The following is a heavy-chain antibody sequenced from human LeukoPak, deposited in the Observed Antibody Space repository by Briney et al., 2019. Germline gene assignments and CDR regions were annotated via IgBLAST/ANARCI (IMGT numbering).Heavy chain of an antibody. CDR1: GGTFSSYT. J-gene: IGHJ5*02. D-gene: IGHD2-2*01. CDR2: IIPILGVA. Sequence: GASVKVSCKASGGTFSSYTISWVRQAPGRGLEWMGRIIPILGVANYAQKFQGRVTITADKSTSTAYMELSSLRSEDTAVYYCARGGYCSSTSCRSWFDPWGQGTLVTVSS. CDR3: ARGGYCSSTSCRSWFDP. V-gene: IGHV1-69*02.